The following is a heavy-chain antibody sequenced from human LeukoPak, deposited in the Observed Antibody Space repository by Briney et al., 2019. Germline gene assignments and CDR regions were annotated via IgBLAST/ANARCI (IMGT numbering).Heavy chain of an antibody. CDR3: ARVVVVAVTFDY. J-gene: IGHJ4*02. CDR1: GGSISSGGYY. Sequence: SETLSLTCTVSGGSISSGGYYWSWIRQHPGKGLEWIGYIYYSGSTYYNPSLKSRVTISVDTSKNQFSLKLSSVTAADTAVYYCARVVVVAVTFDYWGQGTLVTVSS. CDR2: IYYSGST. D-gene: IGHD2-15*01. V-gene: IGHV4-31*03.